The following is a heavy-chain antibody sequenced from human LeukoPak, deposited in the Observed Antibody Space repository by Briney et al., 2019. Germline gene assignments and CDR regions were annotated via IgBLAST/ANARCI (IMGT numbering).Heavy chain of an antibody. CDR2: ISGSGGGT. J-gene: IGHJ4*02. Sequence: GGSLRLSCTASGFTFSNYAMSWVRQAPGKGLEWVAVISGSGGGTYYADSVEGRFTISRDNSKNTLYLQMNSLRAEDTAVYYCASCVTTVTTSLDYWGQGTLVTVSS. V-gene: IGHV3-23*01. CDR1: GFTFSNYA. D-gene: IGHD4-11*01. CDR3: ASCVTTVTTSLDY.